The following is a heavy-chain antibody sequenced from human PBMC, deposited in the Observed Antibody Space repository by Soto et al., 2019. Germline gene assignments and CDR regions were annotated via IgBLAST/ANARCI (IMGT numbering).Heavy chain of an antibody. Sequence: QVQLQESGPGLVKPSQTLSLTCTVSGGSISSGDYYWSWIRQPPGKGLEWIGYIYHSGSTYYNPSLKSRVTISVNTSKNQFSLKLSSVTAADTAVYYCAGERPDGARLDPWGQGTLVTVSS. CDR3: AGERPDGARLDP. CDR1: GGSISSGDYY. CDR2: IYHSGST. D-gene: IGHD6-6*01. V-gene: IGHV4-30-4*01. J-gene: IGHJ5*02.